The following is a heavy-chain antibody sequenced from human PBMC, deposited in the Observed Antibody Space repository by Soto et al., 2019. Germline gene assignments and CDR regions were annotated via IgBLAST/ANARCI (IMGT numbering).Heavy chain of an antibody. CDR2: ISSSSSYI. Sequence: GGSLRLSCAASGFTFSSYSMNWVRQAPGKGLEWVSSISSSSSYIYYADSVKGRFTISRDNAKNSPYLQMNSLRAEDTAVYYCARDPVPTSGYIDYWGQGTLVTVSS. CDR1: GFTFSSYS. V-gene: IGHV3-21*01. J-gene: IGHJ4*02. CDR3: ARDPVPTSGYIDY. D-gene: IGHD2-15*01.